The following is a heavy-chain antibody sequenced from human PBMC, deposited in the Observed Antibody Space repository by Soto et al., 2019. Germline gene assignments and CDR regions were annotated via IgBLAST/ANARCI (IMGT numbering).Heavy chain of an antibody. CDR1: GGSISSGGYY. D-gene: IGHD3-22*01. J-gene: IGHJ4*02. CDR2: IYYSGST. CDR3: ARGKRDYYDSSGYYFDY. V-gene: IGHV4-31*03. Sequence: LSLTCTVSGGSISSGGYYWSWIRQHPGKGLEWIGYIYYSGSTYYNPSLKSRVTISVDTSKNQFSLKLSSVTAADTAVYYCARGKRDYYDSSGYYFDYWGQGTLVTVSS.